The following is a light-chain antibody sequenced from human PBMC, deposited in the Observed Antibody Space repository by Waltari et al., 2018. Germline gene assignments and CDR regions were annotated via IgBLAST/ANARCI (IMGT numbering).Light chain of an antibody. Sequence: QPALTQPASVSGFPGQSITISCSGTSSDIGGYHYLSWYQQYPGKAPKLMIYDVNKRPSGVSSRFAGSKSGNTASLTISGLQTEDEAIYYCSSYTSSRTPVIGGGTKVTVL. CDR1: SSDIGGYHY. CDR3: SSYTSSRTPV. CDR2: DVN. V-gene: IGLV2-14*03. J-gene: IGLJ2*01.